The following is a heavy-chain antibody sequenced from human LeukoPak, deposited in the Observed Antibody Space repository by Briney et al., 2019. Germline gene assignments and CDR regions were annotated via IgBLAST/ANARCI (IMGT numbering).Heavy chain of an antibody. Sequence: PGGSLRLSCAASGFTFSSYAMSWVRQAPGKGLEWVSAISGSGGSTYYADSVKGRFTISRDNSKNTLYLQMNSLRAEDTAVYYCAKPQIPLYCSSTSCSFKQYYYYYGMDVWGQGTTVTVSS. J-gene: IGHJ6*02. CDR3: AKPQIPLYCSSTSCSFKQYYYYYGMDV. CDR2: ISGSGGST. V-gene: IGHV3-23*01. CDR1: GFTFSSYA. D-gene: IGHD2-2*01.